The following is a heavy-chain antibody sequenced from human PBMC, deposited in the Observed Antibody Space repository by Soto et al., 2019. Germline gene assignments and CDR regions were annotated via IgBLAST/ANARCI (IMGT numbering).Heavy chain of an antibody. CDR3: AKDTDYGGFY. J-gene: IGHJ4*02. Sequence: PGGSLRLSCAASGFTFSSYGMHWVRQAPGKGLEWVAVISYDGSNKYYADSVKGRFTISRDNSKNTLYLQMNSLRAEDTAVYYCAKDTDYGGFYWGQGTLVTVSS. CDR1: GFTFSSYG. CDR2: ISYDGSNK. D-gene: IGHD4-17*01. V-gene: IGHV3-30*18.